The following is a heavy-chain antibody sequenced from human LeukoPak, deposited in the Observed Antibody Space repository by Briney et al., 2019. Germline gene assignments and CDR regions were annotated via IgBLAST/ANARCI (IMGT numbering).Heavy chain of an antibody. D-gene: IGHD2-15*01. CDR1: GGSISSYY. Sequence: SETLSLTCTVSGGSISSYYWGWIRQPPGKGLEWIGSIYHSGSTYYNPSLKSRVTISVDTSKNQFSLKLSSVTAADTAVYYCASLLRGAFDIWGQGTMVTVSS. CDR2: IYHSGST. CDR3: ASLLRGAFDI. V-gene: IGHV4-38-2*02. J-gene: IGHJ3*02.